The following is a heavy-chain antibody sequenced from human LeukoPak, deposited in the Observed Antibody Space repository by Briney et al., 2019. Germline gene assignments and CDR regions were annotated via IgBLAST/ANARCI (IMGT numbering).Heavy chain of an antibody. J-gene: IGHJ4*02. CDR3: ARAGSNWNYVY. V-gene: IGHV3-7*01. Sequence: GGSLRLSCAASGLTFRGFLMSWVRQIPGKGLEWVANIKQDGSEKYYADALKGRFTISRDNTKNSLSLQMNSLIVEDTAVYYCARAGSNWNYVYWGQGTLVTVSS. CDR2: IKQDGSEK. D-gene: IGHD1-7*01. CDR1: GLTFRGFL.